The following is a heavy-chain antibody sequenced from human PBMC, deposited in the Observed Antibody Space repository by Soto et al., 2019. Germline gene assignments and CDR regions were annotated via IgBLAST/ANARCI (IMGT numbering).Heavy chain of an antibody. J-gene: IGHJ4*02. V-gene: IGHV3-23*01. CDR2: TSNNGDRT. CDR1: GFTFTDHA. D-gene: IGHD6-19*01. Sequence: PGGSLRLSCAVSGFTFTDHAMTWVRQAPGKGLEWVSTTSNNGDRTFYADSVKGRFTVSTDRTNNTLYLQMNSLRADDTAVYFCARPPLYSNGGYFDSWGQRTLVTVSS. CDR3: ARPPLYSNGGYFDS.